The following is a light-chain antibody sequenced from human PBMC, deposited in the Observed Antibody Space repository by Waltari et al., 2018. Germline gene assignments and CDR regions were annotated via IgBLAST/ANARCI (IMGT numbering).Light chain of an antibody. V-gene: IGKV1-33*01. J-gene: IGKJ3*01. CDR2: DAS. CDR1: QDISNY. Sequence: DIQMTQSPSSLSASVGERVTITCQASQDISNYLNWYQQKPGKAPKLLIYDASNLETGVPSRFSGSGSGTDFTFTISSLQPEDIATYYCQQYDNLGFTFGPGTKVDIK. CDR3: QQYDNLGFT.